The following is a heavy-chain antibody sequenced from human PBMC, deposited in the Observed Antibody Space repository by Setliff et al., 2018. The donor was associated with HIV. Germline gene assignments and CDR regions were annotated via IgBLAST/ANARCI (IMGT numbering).Heavy chain of an antibody. J-gene: IGHJ4*02. Sequence: PSETLSLTCTVSGGSISSYYWSWIRQPPGKGLEWIGYIYYSGSTNYNPSLKSRVTISADTSKNQFSLKLSSVTAADTAVYYCARTYSSSWYSSHLWVDYWGQGTLVTVSS. CDR2: IYYSGST. CDR1: GGSISSYY. D-gene: IGHD6-13*01. CDR3: ARTYSSSWYSSHLWVDY. V-gene: IGHV4-59*08.